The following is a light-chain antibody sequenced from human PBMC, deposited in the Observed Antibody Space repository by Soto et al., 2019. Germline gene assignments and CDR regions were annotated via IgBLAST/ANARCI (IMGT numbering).Light chain of an antibody. Sequence: EIVLTQSPGTLSLSPGERATLSCRAGRQSSSSSLAWYQQKPGQAPRLLIYDASSRASGIPDRFSGSGSETDFTLTISRLEPEDFAVYYCQQYGSSQWTFGQGTKVDIK. CDR1: RQSSSSS. V-gene: IGKV3-20*01. J-gene: IGKJ1*01. CDR3: QQYGSSQWT. CDR2: DAS.